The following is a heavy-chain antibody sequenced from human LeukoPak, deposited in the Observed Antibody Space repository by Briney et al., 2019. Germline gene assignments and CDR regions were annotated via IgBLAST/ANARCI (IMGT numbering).Heavy chain of an antibody. Sequence: TGGSLRLSCAASGFTFSSYGMHWVRQAPGKGLEWVTFIRYDGSDKYYADSVKGRFTISRDNSKNTLYLQMNSLRAEDTAVYYCAKSLDYGDYEGAFDIWGQGTMVTVSS. CDR1: GFTFSSYG. CDR2: IRYDGSDK. V-gene: IGHV3-30*02. D-gene: IGHD4-17*01. CDR3: AKSLDYGDYEGAFDI. J-gene: IGHJ3*02.